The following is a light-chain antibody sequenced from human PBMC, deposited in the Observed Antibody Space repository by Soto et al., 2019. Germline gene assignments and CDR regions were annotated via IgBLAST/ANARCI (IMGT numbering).Light chain of an antibody. V-gene: IGLV2-14*01. CDR1: YNDVAAYKH. CDR2: EAS. Sequence: HPASLSASPGQSIAIACIVTYNDVAAYKHVSWYQQRAGKAPKPIIYEASNRPSGISNRFSGSKSGNTASLTISGLQADDEADYYCSSYTRSSTRVIFGRGTKVTVL. CDR3: SSYTRSSTRVI. J-gene: IGLJ1*01.